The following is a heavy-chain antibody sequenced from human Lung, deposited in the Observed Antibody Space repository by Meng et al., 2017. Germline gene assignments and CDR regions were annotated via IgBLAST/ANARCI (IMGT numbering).Heavy chain of an antibody. J-gene: IGHJ4*02. CDR2: ISVHNGNT. CDR3: ARDLKPEGIATEYLDY. CDR1: GYTFIRHG. Sequence: QVQVVQSGAEVRNPGASVKASCKTSGYTFIRHGITWVRQAPGQGLEWMGWISVHNGNTNYAEKFQGRVTMTTDTSTNTAYMELRSLTSDDTAVYYCARDLKPEGIATEYLDYWGQGTLVTVSS. V-gene: IGHV1-18*01. D-gene: IGHD6-13*01.